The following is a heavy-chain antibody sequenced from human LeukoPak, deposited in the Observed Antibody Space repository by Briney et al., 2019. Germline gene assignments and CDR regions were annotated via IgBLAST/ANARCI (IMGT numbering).Heavy chain of an antibody. CDR3: AKRAYYYDSSGYYCAH. Sequence: PGGSLRLSCAASGFTFSSYAMSWVRQAPGKGLEWVSAISGSGGSTYYADSVKGRFTISRDNSKNTLYLQMNSLRAEDTAVYYCAKRAYYYDSSGYYCAHWGQGTLVTVSS. J-gene: IGHJ4*02. D-gene: IGHD3-22*01. CDR2: ISGSGGST. V-gene: IGHV3-23*01. CDR1: GFTFSSYA.